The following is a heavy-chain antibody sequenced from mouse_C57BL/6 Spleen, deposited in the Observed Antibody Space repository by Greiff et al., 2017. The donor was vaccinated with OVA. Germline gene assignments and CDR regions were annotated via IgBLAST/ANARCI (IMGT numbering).Heavy chain of an antibody. CDR1: GYTFTSYW. Sequence: QVQLQQPGAELVMPGASVKLSCKASGYTFTSYWMHWVKQRPGQGLEWIGEIDPSDSYTNYNQKFKGKSTLTVDKSSSTAYMQLSSLTSEDSAVYYCARRGAYDYDDYWGQGTTLTVSS. D-gene: IGHD2-4*01. V-gene: IGHV1-69*01. CDR3: ARRGAYDYDDY. J-gene: IGHJ2*01. CDR2: IDPSDSYT.